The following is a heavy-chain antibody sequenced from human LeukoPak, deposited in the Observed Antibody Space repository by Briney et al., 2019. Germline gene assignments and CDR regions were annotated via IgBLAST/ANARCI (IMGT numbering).Heavy chain of an antibody. CDR2: ISSNGGKT. CDR1: GITFSSYA. CDR3: VKIVMAGGYFDY. V-gene: IGHV3-64*05. D-gene: IGHD3-16*01. Sequence: GGSLRLSCSASGITFSSYAMHWVRQAPGKGLEYVSAISSNGGKTYYADSVKGRFTISRDNSKNTLYFQMSSLRPEDTAVYYCVKIVMAGGYFDYWGQGTLVTVSS. J-gene: IGHJ4*02.